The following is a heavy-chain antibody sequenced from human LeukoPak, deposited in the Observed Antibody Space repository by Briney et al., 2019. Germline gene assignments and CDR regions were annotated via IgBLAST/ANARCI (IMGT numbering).Heavy chain of an antibody. CDR3: ARLGYSYAFDY. Sequence: PSGTLSLTCGVSGGSITNTNYWTWVRQHPGKGLEWIGYIYYSGTTYYSPSLKSRVTISVDTSKNQFSLKLSSVTAADTAVYYCARLGYSYAFDYWGQGTLVTVSS. V-gene: IGHV4-4*02. J-gene: IGHJ4*02. CDR2: IYYSGTT. D-gene: IGHD5-18*01. CDR1: GGSITNTNY.